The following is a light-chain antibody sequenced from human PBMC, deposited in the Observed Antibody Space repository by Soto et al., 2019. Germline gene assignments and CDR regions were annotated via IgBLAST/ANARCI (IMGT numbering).Light chain of an antibody. Sequence: DIQMTQSPSSLSASVGDRVTITCRASQSISSYLNWYQQKPGKAPKLLIYDASSLESGVPSRFSGRGSGTEFTLTISSLQPDDFATYYCQQYNSYWTFGQGTKVEIK. CDR1: QSISSY. V-gene: IGKV1-5*01. J-gene: IGKJ1*01. CDR3: QQYNSYWT. CDR2: DAS.